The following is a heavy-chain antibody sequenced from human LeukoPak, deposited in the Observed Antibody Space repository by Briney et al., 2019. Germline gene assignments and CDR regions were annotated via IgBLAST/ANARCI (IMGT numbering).Heavy chain of an antibody. CDR3: ARGSKYFGELIRRGEYYFDH. Sequence: GGSLRLSCAASGSTFSSYWMSWVRQAPGKGLEWVANIKQDGSEKYYVDSVKGRFTISRDNAKNSLYLQMNSLRAEDTAVYYCARGSKYFGELIRRGEYYFDHWGQGTLVTVSS. CDR2: IKQDGSEK. CDR1: GSTFSSYW. D-gene: IGHD3-10*01. J-gene: IGHJ4*02. V-gene: IGHV3-7*01.